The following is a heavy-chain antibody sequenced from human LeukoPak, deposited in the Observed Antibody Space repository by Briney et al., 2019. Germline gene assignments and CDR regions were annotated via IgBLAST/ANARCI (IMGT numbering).Heavy chain of an antibody. CDR3: ARKSRLVGYGMDV. J-gene: IGHJ6*04. CDR1: GGSFSGYY. D-gene: IGHD2-15*01. V-gene: IGHV4-34*01. CDR2: INHSGST. Sequence: SETLSLTCAVNGGSFSGYYWSWIRQPPGKGLEWIGEINHSGSTNYNPSLKSRVTISVDTSKNQFSLKLSSVTAADTAVYYCARKSRLVGYGMDVWGKGTTVTVSS.